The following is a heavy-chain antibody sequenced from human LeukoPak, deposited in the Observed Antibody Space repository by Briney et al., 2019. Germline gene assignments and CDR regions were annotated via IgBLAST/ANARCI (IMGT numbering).Heavy chain of an antibody. V-gene: IGHV3-73*01. CDR3: TRFGIYCSSTSCYQQGLDV. D-gene: IGHD2-2*01. CDR1: GFTFSGSA. J-gene: IGHJ6*04. CDR2: IRSKANSYAT. Sequence: GGSLRLSCAASGFTFSGSAMHWFRQASGKGLEWVGRIRSKANSYATAYAASVKGRFTISRDDSKNTAYLQMNSLKTEDTAVYYCTRFGIYCSSTSCYQQGLDVWGKGTTVTVSS.